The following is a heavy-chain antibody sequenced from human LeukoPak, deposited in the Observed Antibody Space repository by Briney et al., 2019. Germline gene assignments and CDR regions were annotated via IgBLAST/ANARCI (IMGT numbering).Heavy chain of an antibody. CDR2: ISGSGGST. CDR1: GFTFSSYA. CDR3: AKASGGSGSYAPFDY. Sequence: GSLRLSCAASGFTFSSYAMSWVRQAPGKGLEWVSAISGSGGSTYYADSVKGRLTISRDNSKNTLYLQMNSLRAEDTAVYYCAKASGGSGSYAPFDYWGQGTLVTVSS. V-gene: IGHV3-23*01. J-gene: IGHJ4*02. D-gene: IGHD1-26*01.